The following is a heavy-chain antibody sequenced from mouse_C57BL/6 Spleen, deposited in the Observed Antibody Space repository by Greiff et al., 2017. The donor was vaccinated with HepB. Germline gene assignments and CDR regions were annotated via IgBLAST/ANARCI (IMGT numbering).Heavy chain of an antibody. V-gene: IGHV14-4*01. D-gene: IGHD1-1*01. CDR3: ATVVPLPY. CDR1: GFNIKDDY. J-gene: IGHJ3*01. CDR2: IDPENGDT. Sequence: DVQLQESGAELVRPGASVKLSCTASGFNIKDDYMHWVKQRPEQGLEWIGWIDPENGDTEYASKFQGKATITADTSSNTAYLQLSSLTSEDTAVYYCATVVPLPYWGQGTLVTVSA.